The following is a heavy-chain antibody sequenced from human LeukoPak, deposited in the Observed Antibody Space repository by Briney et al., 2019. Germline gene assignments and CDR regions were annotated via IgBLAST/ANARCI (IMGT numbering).Heavy chain of an antibody. CDR2: FDPEDGET. CDR3: ASRLTMVRGVISLYYYYGMDV. Sequence: ASVKVSCKVSGYTLTELSMHWVRQAPGKGLEWMGGFDPEDGETIYAQKFQGGVTMTEDTSTDTAYMELSSLRSEDTAVYYCASRLTMVRGVISLYYYYGMDVWGQGTTVTVSS. J-gene: IGHJ6*02. CDR1: GYTLTELS. V-gene: IGHV1-24*01. D-gene: IGHD3-10*01.